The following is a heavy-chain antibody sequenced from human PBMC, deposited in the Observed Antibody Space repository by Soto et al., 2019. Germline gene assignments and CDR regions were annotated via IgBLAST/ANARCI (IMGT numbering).Heavy chain of an antibody. V-gene: IGHV4-4*02. Sequence: QVQLQESGPGLVKPSGTLSLTCAVSGGSISSSNWWSWVRQPPGKGLEWIGEIYHSGSTNYNPSLKRRVNIAVDKAKIQFSLKLSSVIVAETAGYYCARDVLYWFGPWGQGTLVTVSS. CDR3: ARDVLYWFGP. CDR1: GGSISSSNW. CDR2: IYHSGST. J-gene: IGHJ5*01.